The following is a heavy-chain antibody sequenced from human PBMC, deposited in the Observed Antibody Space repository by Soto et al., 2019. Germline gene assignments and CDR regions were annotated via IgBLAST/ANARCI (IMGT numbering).Heavy chain of an antibody. D-gene: IGHD7-27*01. J-gene: IGHJ4*02. V-gene: IGHV4-59*08. CDR2: IYYSGST. Sequence: SETLSLTCTVSNDSISTYYWTWIRQPPGKGLEWVGFIYYSGSTNYNPSLQSRVTISVDTSKNQFSLKMNSVTAADTAVYYCARPGRDWGALHYWGQGTLVTVSS. CDR3: ARPGRDWGALHY. CDR1: NDSISTYY.